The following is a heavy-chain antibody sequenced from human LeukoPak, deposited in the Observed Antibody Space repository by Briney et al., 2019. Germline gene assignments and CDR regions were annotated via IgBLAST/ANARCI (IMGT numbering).Heavy chain of an antibody. CDR1: GGSISSSNW. V-gene: IGHV4-4*02. Sequence: SGTLSLTCAVSGGSISSSNWWSWVRQPPGKGLEWIGEIYHSGSTNYNPSLKSRVTISVDKSKSQFSLKLSSVTAADTAVYYCAIGTRYCSGGSCYLHYYGMDVWGKGTTVTVSS. J-gene: IGHJ6*04. D-gene: IGHD2-15*01. CDR3: AIGTRYCSGGSCYLHYYGMDV. CDR2: IYHSGST.